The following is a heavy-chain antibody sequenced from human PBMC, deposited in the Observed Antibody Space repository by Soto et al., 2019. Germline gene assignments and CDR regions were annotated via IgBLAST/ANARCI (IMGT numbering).Heavy chain of an antibody. CDR3: FRGALWTSSYVQDDR. CDR2: INSAGTNT. Sequence: EVQLVESGGGLVQPGGSLRLSCAASGFTLSSYWMHWVRQAPGKGLVWVSRINSAGTNTNYADSVKGRFTISRDNAKNTLYLQMNSLRAEDTAMYYWFRGALWTSSYVQDDRWGQGALVAVS. CDR1: GFTLSSYW. J-gene: IGHJ5*02. V-gene: IGHV3-74*01. D-gene: IGHD3-3*01.